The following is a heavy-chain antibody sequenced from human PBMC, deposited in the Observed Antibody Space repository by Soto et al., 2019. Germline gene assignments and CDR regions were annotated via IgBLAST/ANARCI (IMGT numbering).Heavy chain of an antibody. Sequence: ASVKVSCKASGYTFTGYYMHWVRQAPGQGLEWMGWINPNSGGTNYAQKFQGWVTMTRDTSISTAYMELSRLRSDDTAVYYCARGRFGSYSSSWDDAFDIWGQGTMVTVSS. CDR2: INPNSGGT. CDR3: ARGRFGSYSSSWDDAFDI. V-gene: IGHV1-2*04. D-gene: IGHD6-13*01. CDR1: GYTFTGYY. J-gene: IGHJ3*02.